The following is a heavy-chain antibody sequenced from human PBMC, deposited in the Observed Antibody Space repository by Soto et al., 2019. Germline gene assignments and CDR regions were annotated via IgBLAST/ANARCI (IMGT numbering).Heavy chain of an antibody. D-gene: IGHD2-2*02. Sequence: QVQLQQWGAGLLKPSETLSLTCAVYGGSFSGYYWSWIRQPPGKGLEWIGEINHSGSTNYNPSLKSRVTISVDTSKNQFSLKLSSVTAADTAVYYCANLGYCSSTSCYTRYYYYGMDVWGQGTTVTVSS. J-gene: IGHJ6*02. V-gene: IGHV4-34*01. CDR1: GGSFSGYY. CDR2: INHSGST. CDR3: ANLGYCSSTSCYTRYYYYGMDV.